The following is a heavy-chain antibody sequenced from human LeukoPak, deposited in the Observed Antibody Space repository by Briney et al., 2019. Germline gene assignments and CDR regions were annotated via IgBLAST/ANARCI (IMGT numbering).Heavy chain of an antibody. CDR3: ARDAPLGYCSSTSCYMKRGYYYYGMDV. Sequence: GASVKVSCKASGYTFTGYYMHWVRQAPGQGLEWMGWINPNSGGTNYAQKFQGWVTMTRDTSISTVYMELSSLRSEDTAVYYCARDAPLGYCSSTSCYMKRGYYYYGMDVWGQGTTVTVSS. CDR1: GYTFTGYY. D-gene: IGHD2-2*02. CDR2: INPNSGGT. J-gene: IGHJ6*02. V-gene: IGHV1-2*04.